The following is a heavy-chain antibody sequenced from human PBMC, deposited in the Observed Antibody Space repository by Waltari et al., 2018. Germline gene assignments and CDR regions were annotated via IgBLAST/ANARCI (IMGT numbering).Heavy chain of an antibody. CDR2: TIPIFGSP. V-gene: IGHV1-69*12. D-gene: IGHD3-16*01. CDR3: ARRKLGEAFDI. J-gene: IGHJ3*02. CDR1: GGKFGRYA. Sequence: QVQLVQSGAEVKKPGSAVRVSCRASGGKFGRYAITGVRQAPGQGLEWMGGTIPIFGSPMYAPKFQGRVSITADELTYTVYMELNSLRSDDTAIYYCARRKLGEAFDIWGQGTMVIVSS.